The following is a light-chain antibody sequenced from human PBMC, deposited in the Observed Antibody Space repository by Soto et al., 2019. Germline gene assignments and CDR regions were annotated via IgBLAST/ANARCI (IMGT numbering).Light chain of an antibody. CDR3: QQYNIYSLT. Sequence: DIQMTQSPITLSASVGDRVTFACRASQSIGTWLAWYQQKPGIAPKLLIYQASTLQSGVPSRFSGSGSGTEFTLTISSLQHDDFATYYCQQYNIYSLTLGQGIKVDIK. V-gene: IGKV1-5*03. CDR2: QAS. J-gene: IGKJ1*01. CDR1: QSIGTW.